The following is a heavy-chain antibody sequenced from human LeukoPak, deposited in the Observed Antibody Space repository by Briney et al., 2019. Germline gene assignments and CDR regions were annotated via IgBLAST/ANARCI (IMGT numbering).Heavy chain of an antibody. CDR3: AKGTLYYDILTGYYRGYYGMDV. D-gene: IGHD3-9*01. Sequence: PGGSLRLSCAASGFTFSSYGMHWVRQAPGKGLEWVAVISYDGSNKYYADSVKGRFTISRDNSKNTLYLQMNSLRAEDTAVYYCAKGTLYYDILTGYYRGYYGMDVWGQGTTVTVSS. CDR1: GFTFSSYG. CDR2: ISYDGSNK. J-gene: IGHJ6*02. V-gene: IGHV3-30*18.